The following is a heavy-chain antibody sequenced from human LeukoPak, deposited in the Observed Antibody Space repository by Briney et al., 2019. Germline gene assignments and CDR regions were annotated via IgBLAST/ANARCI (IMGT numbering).Heavy chain of an antibody. D-gene: IGHD3-22*01. J-gene: IGHJ2*01. CDR2: IYYSRST. Sequence: PSETLSLTCTVSGGSISSSSYYWGWIRQPPGKGLEWIGSIYYSRSTYYNPSLKSRVTISVDTSKNQFSLKLSSVTAADTAVYYCARGVTMIVVVIHGWYFDLWGRGTLVTVSS. CDR1: GGSISSSSYY. V-gene: IGHV4-39*01. CDR3: ARGVTMIVVVIHGWYFDL.